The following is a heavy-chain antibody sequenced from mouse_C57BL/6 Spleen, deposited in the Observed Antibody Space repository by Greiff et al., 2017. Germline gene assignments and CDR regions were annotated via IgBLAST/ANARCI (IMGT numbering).Heavy chain of an antibody. CDR1: GYTFTSYW. CDR2: IDPSDSET. CDR3: AREGVTTVVDWYFDV. Sequence: QVQLQQSGAELVRPGSSVKLSCKASGYTFTSYWMHWVKQRPIQGLEWIGNIDPSDSETHYNQKFKDKATLTVDKSSSTAYMQLSSLTSEDAAVYYCAREGVTTVVDWYFDVWGTGTTVTVSS. J-gene: IGHJ1*03. D-gene: IGHD1-1*01. V-gene: IGHV1-52*01.